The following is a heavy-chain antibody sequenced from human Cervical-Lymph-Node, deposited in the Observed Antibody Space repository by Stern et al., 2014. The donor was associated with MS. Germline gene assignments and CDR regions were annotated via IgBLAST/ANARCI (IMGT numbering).Heavy chain of an antibody. V-gene: IGHV3-7*01. CDR3: ASGGL. CDR1: GFTFSSSW. Sequence: EVQLVESGGGLVQPGGSLRLSCAASGFTFSSSWMNWVRPAPGKGLEWVANIKQDGSEKYYVDSVKGRFTISRDNAKNSLYLQMNSLRADDTAVYYCASGGLWGQGTLVTVSS. CDR2: IKQDGSEK. J-gene: IGHJ4*02.